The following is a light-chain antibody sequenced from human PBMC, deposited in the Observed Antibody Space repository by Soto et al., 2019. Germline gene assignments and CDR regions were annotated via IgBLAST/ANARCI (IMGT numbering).Light chain of an antibody. CDR3: QQRSNWPLT. CDR2: DAS. CDR1: QSVSSY. V-gene: IGKV3-11*01. J-gene: IGKJ4*01. Sequence: EIVMTQSPATLSVSPGETATLSCRASQSVSSYLAWYQQKPGQAPRLLIYDASTRATGIPARFSGSGSGTDFTLTISSLAPADFAVYYCQQRSNWPLTFGGGTKVDIK.